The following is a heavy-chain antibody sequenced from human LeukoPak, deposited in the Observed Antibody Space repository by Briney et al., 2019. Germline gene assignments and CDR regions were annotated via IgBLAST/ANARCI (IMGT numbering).Heavy chain of an antibody. Sequence: ASVKVSCKASGGTFISYAISWVRQAPGQGLEWMGGIIPIFGTANYAQKFQGRVTITADESTSTAYMELSSLRSEDTAVYYCGCLPRSGYYYGWGQGTLVTVSS. J-gene: IGHJ4*02. CDR1: GGTFISYA. CDR2: IIPIFGTA. CDR3: GCLPRSGYYYG. V-gene: IGHV1-69*01. D-gene: IGHD3-22*01.